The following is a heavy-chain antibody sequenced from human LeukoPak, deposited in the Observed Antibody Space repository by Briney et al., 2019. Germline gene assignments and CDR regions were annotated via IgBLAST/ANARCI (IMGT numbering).Heavy chain of an antibody. V-gene: IGHV4-34*01. Sequence: SETLSLTCTVSGGSISGYYWSWIRQPPGKGLEWIGEINHSGSTNYNPSLKSRVTISVDTSKNQFSLKLSSVTAADTAVYYCARGLPPTKRQSHGSGSYYNYWFDPWGQGTLVTVSS. CDR2: INHSGST. CDR1: GGSISGYY. D-gene: IGHD3-10*01. J-gene: IGHJ5*02. CDR3: ARGLPPTKRQSHGSGSYYNYWFDP.